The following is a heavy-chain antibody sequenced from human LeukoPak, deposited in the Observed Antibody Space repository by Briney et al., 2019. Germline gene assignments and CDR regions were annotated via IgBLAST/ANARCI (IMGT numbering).Heavy chain of an antibody. CDR2: IYLDGSRA. Sequence: GGSLRLSCAVSGFTFTNYWMSWARQSPGKGLEWVANIYLDGSRAYYVDSVKGRFTISRDNAKNSLFLQMNSLRAEDTAVYYCARVVRSRGAFDIWGQGTMVTVSS. CDR1: GFTFTNYW. CDR3: ARVVRSRGAFDI. V-gene: IGHV3-7*01. J-gene: IGHJ3*02. D-gene: IGHD1-26*01.